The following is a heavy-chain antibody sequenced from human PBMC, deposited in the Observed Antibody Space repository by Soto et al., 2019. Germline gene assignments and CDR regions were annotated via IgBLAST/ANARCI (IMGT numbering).Heavy chain of an antibody. CDR3: ARDRGIVGAMSSYYFDY. D-gene: IGHD1-26*01. Sequence: ASVKVSCKASGGTFSSYAISWVRQAPGQGLEWMGGIIPIFGTANYAQKFQGRVTITADESTSTAYMELSSLRSEDTAVYYCARDRGIVGAMSSYYFDYWGQGTLVTVSS. V-gene: IGHV1-69*13. J-gene: IGHJ4*02. CDR1: GGTFSSYA. CDR2: IIPIFGTA.